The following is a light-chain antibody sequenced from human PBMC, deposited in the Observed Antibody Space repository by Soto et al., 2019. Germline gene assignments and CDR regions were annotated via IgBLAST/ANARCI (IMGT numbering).Light chain of an antibody. CDR3: TSYTSSSTLGV. CDR1: SSDVGGYNY. V-gene: IGLV2-14*03. Sequence: QSALTQPASVSGSPGQSITISCNGTSSDVGGYNYVSWYQHHPGKAPTLIIYDVTNRPSGVSNRFSGSKSGNTASLTISGLQAEDEADFYCTSYTSSSTLGVFGTGTKVTVL. J-gene: IGLJ1*01. CDR2: DVT.